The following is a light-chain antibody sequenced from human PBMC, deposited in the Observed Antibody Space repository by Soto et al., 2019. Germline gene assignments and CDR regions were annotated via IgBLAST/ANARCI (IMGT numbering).Light chain of an antibody. V-gene: IGKV3-15*01. Sequence: EIVMTQSPATLSVSPGERATLSCRASQSVSSNLAWYQQKPGQAPRLLIYGASTRATGIPARVSGSGSGTAFTLTISSLESEGFAVYYCQQYNNWSPITFGQGTRLEIQ. CDR1: QSVSSN. CDR2: GAS. J-gene: IGKJ5*01. CDR3: QQYNNWSPIT.